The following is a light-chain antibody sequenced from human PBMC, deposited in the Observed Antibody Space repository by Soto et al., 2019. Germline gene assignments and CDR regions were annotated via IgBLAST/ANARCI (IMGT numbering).Light chain of an antibody. J-gene: IGLJ3*02. CDR3: ISYTTSGTWV. Sequence: QSALTQPASVSGSPGQSITISCTGTSSDVGGYNFVSWFQHHPGKAPKVMIYEVTNRPSGVSNRFSGSKSGNTASLTISGLQAEDEADYYCISYTTSGTWVFGGGTKLTVL. V-gene: IGLV2-14*01. CDR2: EVT. CDR1: SSDVGGYNF.